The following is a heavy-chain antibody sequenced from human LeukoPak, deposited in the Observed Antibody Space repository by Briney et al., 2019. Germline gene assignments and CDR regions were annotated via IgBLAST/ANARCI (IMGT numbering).Heavy chain of an antibody. CDR2: ISAYNGNT. Sequence: ASVKVSRKASGYTFTSYGISWGRQAPGQGLEWMGWISAYNGNTNYAQKLQGRVTMTTDTSTSTAYMELRSLRSDDTAVYYCARSHIVVVTASSPPDYWGQGTLVTVSS. D-gene: IGHD2-21*02. CDR3: ARSHIVVVTASSPPDY. J-gene: IGHJ4*02. V-gene: IGHV1-18*01. CDR1: GYTFTSYG.